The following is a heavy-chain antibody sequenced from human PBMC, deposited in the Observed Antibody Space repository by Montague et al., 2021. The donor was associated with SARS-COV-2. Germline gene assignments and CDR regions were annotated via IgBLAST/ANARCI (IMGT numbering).Heavy chain of an antibody. V-gene: IGHV3-48*03. CDR3: AREEDSYGSGTLDY. CDR2: ISSSGSTL. Sequence: SLRLSCAASGFTFSSYEMNWVRQAPGKGLEWVSYISSSGSTLYHADSVRGRFTTSRDNARDSVYPQMNSLRAEDTAVYYCAREEDSYGSGTLDYWGQGTLVTVSS. CDR1: GFTFSSYE. J-gene: IGHJ4*02. D-gene: IGHD3-10*01.